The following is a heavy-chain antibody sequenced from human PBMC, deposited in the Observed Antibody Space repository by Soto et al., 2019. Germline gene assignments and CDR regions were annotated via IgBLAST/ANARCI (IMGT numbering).Heavy chain of an antibody. Sequence: VQVVESGGGLVKPGGSLRLSCAASGFTFSKAWMSWVRQAPDKGLEWVGRIKSETDGGTTDYAAPVKGRFTISRDDSKNTVYLQMDSLRTDDTAVYYCTTLLGGYDDGFDYWGQGTLVTVSS. D-gene: IGHD5-12*01. J-gene: IGHJ4*02. CDR1: GFTFSKAW. V-gene: IGHV3-15*01. CDR2: IKSETDGGTT. CDR3: TTLLGGYDDGFDY.